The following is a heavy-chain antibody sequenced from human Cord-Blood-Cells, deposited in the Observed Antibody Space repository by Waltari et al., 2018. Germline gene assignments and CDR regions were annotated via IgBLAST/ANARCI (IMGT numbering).Heavy chain of an antibody. J-gene: IGHJ4*02. CDR3: ARDLPSGGYDDY. V-gene: IGHV3-53*01. D-gene: IGHD5-12*01. CDR2: MYSGGRT. CDR1: GFTVSSNY. Sequence: EVQLVESGGGFIQPGGSLRLSCAASGFTVSSNYMSWVRQAPGKGLEWVSVMYSGGRTYYADSVKGRFTISRDNSKNTLYLQMNSLRAEDTAVYYCARDLPSGGYDDYWGQGTLVTVSS.